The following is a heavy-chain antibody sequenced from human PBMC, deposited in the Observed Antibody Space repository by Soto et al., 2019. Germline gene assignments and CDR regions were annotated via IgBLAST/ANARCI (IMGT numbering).Heavy chain of an antibody. CDR2: ISGSGGNT. Sequence: GGSLRLSCTASGFTLRNYAMSWVRQAPVKGLEWVSAISGSGGNTYYADSVKGRFTISRDNSKNTLYLHMTILSAEDTAIYYCARVSRSECYSGQADAFDIWGQGKKVTVSS. V-gene: IGHV3-23*01. J-gene: IGHJ3*02. CDR3: ARVSRSECYSGQADAFDI. CDR1: GFTLRNYA. D-gene: IGHD6-19*01.